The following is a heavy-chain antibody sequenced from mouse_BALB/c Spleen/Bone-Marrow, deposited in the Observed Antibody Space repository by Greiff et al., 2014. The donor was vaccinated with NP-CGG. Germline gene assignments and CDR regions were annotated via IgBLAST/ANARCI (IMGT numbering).Heavy chain of an antibody. J-gene: IGHJ2*01. D-gene: IGHD2-4*01. CDR2: IYPGDGDT. CDR1: GYVFSSSW. CDR3: ARMGRLRRGDY. V-gene: IGHV1-82*01. Sequence: VQLQESGPELVKPGASVKISCKASGYVFSSSWMNWVKQRPGQGLEWIGRIYPGDGDTNYNGKFKGKATLTADKSSSTAYMQLSSLTSVDSAVYFCARMGRLRRGDYWGQGTTLTVSS.